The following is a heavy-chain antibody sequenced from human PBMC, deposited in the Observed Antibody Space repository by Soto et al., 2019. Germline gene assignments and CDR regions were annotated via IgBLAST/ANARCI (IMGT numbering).Heavy chain of an antibody. CDR1: SGPTRSHN. CDR2: GYYTGGT. V-gene: IGHV4-59*08. CDR3: VRQGIDYLHGLVDV. D-gene: IGHD1-26*01. Sequence: QVQVQQSGPRLVKPSETLSLTCTVSSGPTRSHNWGWTRQSPGRGLEWIGYGYYTGGTSYNPSLNSRVTISADTSTNHISLTLSSVTAADTAIYYCVRQGIDYLHGLVDVWGQGTAVSVSS. J-gene: IGHJ6*02.